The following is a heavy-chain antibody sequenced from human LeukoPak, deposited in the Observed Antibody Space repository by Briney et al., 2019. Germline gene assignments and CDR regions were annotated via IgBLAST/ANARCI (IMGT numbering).Heavy chain of an antibody. CDR3: ARGEYYYDSSGYYPVYYFDY. CDR2: IYTSGST. V-gene: IGHV4-61*02. CDR1: GGSISSGSYY. Sequence: PSQTLSLTCTVSGGSISSGSYYWGWIRQPAGKGLEWIGRIYTSGSTNYNPSLKSRVTISVDTSKNQFSLKLSSVTAADTAVYYCARGEYYYDSSGYYPVYYFDYWGQGTLVTVSS. J-gene: IGHJ4*02. D-gene: IGHD3-22*01.